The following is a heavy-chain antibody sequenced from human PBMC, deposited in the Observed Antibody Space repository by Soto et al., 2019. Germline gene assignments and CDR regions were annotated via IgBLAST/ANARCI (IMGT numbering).Heavy chain of an antibody. CDR2: IYWDDDK. Sequence: QITLKESGPTLVKPTQTLTLTCTFSGFSLSTSGVGVGWIRQPPGKALEWLALIYWDDDKRYSPSLKSRLTIHKDTSKNQVVLTITNLDPVDTATYYCAHSWGAMGGDAFDIWGQGTMVTVSS. J-gene: IGHJ3*02. CDR3: AHSWGAMGGDAFDI. D-gene: IGHD3-16*01. CDR1: GFSLSTSGVG. V-gene: IGHV2-5*02.